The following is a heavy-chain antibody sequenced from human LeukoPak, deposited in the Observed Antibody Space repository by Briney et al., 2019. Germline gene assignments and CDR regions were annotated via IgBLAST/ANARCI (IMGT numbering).Heavy chain of an antibody. J-gene: IGHJ4*02. CDR3: ARHLWGYSSGWPFDY. CDR2: TSAYNGNT. Sequence: ASVKVSCKASGYTFTSYGISWVRQAPGQGLEWMGWTSAYNGNTNYVQKLQGRVTMTTDTSTSTAYMELRSLRSDDTAVYYCARHLWGYSSGWPFDYWGQGTLVTVSS. D-gene: IGHD6-19*01. CDR1: GYTFTSYG. V-gene: IGHV1-18*01.